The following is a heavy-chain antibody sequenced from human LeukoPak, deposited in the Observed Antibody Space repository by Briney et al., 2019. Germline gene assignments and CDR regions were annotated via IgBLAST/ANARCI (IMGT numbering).Heavy chain of an antibody. CDR2: TYSGGST. D-gene: IGHD6-19*01. J-gene: IGHJ4*02. CDR3: ASSYSSGWWPVFDY. V-gene: IGHV3-53*01. CDR1: GFTVSSNY. Sequence: GGSLRLSCAASGFTVSSNYMSWVRQAPGKGLEWVSVTYSGGSTYYADSVKGRFTISRDNSKNTLYLQMNSLRAEDTAVYYCASSYSSGWWPVFDYWGQGTLVTVSS.